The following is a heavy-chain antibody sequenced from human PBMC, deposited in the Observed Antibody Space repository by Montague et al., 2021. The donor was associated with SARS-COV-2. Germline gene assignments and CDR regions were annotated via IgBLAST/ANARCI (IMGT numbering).Heavy chain of an antibody. V-gene: IGHV5-51*01. CDR1: GYSFTSYW. D-gene: IGHD1-26*01. J-gene: IGHJ5*02. Sequence: QSGAEVKKPGESLKISCKGSGYSFTSYWIGWVRQMPGKGLEWMGXXYPXXXDTRYSPSFQGQVTISADKSISTAYLQWSSLKASDTAMYYCATLSGSYTNWGWFDPWGQGTLVTVSS. CDR2: XYPXXXDT. CDR3: ATLSGSYTNWGWFDP.